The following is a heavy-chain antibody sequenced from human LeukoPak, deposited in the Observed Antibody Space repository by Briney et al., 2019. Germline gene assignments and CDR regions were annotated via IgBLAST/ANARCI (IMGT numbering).Heavy chain of an antibody. CDR2: ISSSSSYI. J-gene: IGHJ6*02. CDR3: ARTYCSSTSCYDTRYYYYGMDV. Sequence: PGGSLRLSCAASGFTFSSYSMNWVRQAPGKGLEWVSSISSSSSYIYCADSVKGRFTISRDNAKNSLYLQMNSLRAEDTAVYYCARTYCSSTSCYDTRYYYYGMDVWGQGTTVTVSS. V-gene: IGHV3-21*01. CDR1: GFTFSSYS. D-gene: IGHD2-2*01.